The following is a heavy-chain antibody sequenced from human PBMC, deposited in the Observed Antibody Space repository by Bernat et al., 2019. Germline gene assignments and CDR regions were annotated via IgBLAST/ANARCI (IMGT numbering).Heavy chain of an antibody. J-gene: IGHJ3*02. D-gene: IGHD3-16*02. CDR3: ARDRGDISKLDAFDI. CDR2: IIPIFGIA. Sequence: GSSVKVSCKASGGTFSSYAISWVRQAPGQGLEWMGGIIPIFGIANYAQKFQGRVTITADKSTSTAYMELSSLRSEDTAVYYCARDRGDISKLDAFDIWGQGTMVTVSS. CDR1: GGTFSSYA. V-gene: IGHV1-69*17.